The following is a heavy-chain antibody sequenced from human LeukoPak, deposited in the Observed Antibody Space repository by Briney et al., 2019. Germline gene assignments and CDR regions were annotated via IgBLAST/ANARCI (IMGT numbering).Heavy chain of an antibody. J-gene: IGHJ4*02. Sequence: GGSLRLSCAASGFTFSSYAMHWVRQAPGKGLEWVAVISYDGGNKYYADSAKGRFTISRDNSKNTLYLQMNSLRAEDTAVYYCARDRVGATDYFDYWGQGTLVTVSS. CDR1: GFTFSSYA. CDR3: ARDRVGATDYFDY. V-gene: IGHV3-30-3*01. D-gene: IGHD1-26*01. CDR2: ISYDGGNK.